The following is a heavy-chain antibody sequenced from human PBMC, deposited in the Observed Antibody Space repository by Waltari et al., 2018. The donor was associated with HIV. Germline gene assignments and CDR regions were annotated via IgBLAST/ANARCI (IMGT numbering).Heavy chain of an antibody. Sequence: VESGGCVVQCGKSLKLSCATSGFTVSRCALHGVRRAPGRGLGGLGRVSDVGKSSYIAESLRGRLTSSREHFTATRHLTSDKLRLAETGIHSCARNLAPTGPTVDNTESRPAYWGRGTQVIVSS. V-gene: IGHV3-30-3*02. J-gene: IGHJ4*02. D-gene: IGHD3-22*01. CDR3: ARNLAPTGPTVDNTESRPAY. CDR1: GFTVSRCA. CDR2: VSDVGKSS.